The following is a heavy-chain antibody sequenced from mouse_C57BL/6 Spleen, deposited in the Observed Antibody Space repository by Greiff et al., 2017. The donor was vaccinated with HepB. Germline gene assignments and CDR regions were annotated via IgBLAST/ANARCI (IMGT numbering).Heavy chain of an antibody. CDR2: IDPSDSYT. CDR3: ARRAEGDYYGSSAYWCIDV. D-gene: IGHD1-1*01. CDR1: GYTFTSYW. V-gene: IGHV1-69*01. Sequence: QVQLQQPGAELVMPGASVKLSCKASGYTFTSYWMHWVKQRPGQGLEWTGEIDPSDSYTNYNQKFKGKSKLTVVKSSSTAYMQLSSLTSGDSAGFYGARRAEGDYYGSSAYWCIDVWGKGTTVTVSS. J-gene: IGHJ1*03.